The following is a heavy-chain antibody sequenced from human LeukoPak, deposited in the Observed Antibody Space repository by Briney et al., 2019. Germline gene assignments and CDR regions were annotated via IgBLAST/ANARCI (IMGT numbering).Heavy chain of an antibody. CDR3: AKDRSYDILTGYWNY. J-gene: IGHJ4*02. CDR2: ISSSSSYI. V-gene: IGHV3-21*04. D-gene: IGHD3-9*01. Sequence: GGSLRLSCAASGFPFSSYAMSWVRQAPGKGLEWVSSISSSSSYIYYADSVKGRFTISRDNAKNSLYLQMNSLRAEDTALYYCAKDRSYDILTGYWNYWGQGTLVTVSS. CDR1: GFPFSSYA.